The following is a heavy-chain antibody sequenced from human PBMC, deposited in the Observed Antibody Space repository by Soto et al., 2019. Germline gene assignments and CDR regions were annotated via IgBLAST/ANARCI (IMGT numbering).Heavy chain of an antibody. Sequence: SETLSLTCAVYGGSFSGYYWSWIRQPPGKGLEWIGEVNHSGSTNYNPSLKSRVTISVDTSKNQFSLKLSSVTAADTAVYYCARGWSGLVIIRFDPWGQGTLVTVSS. CDR2: VNHSGST. J-gene: IGHJ5*02. CDR1: GGSFSGYY. D-gene: IGHD3-9*01. V-gene: IGHV4-34*01. CDR3: ARGWSGLVIIRFDP.